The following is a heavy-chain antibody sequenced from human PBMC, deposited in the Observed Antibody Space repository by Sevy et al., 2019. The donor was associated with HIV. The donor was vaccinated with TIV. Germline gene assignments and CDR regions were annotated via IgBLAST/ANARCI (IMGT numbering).Heavy chain of an antibody. CDR2: IKQDGSEK. J-gene: IGHJ4*02. CDR1: EFTFSDYW. D-gene: IGHD2-15*01. Sequence: GGSLRLSCAASEFTFSDYWMNWVRQAPGKGLEWVANIKQDGSEKHYVDSVKGRFTISRDNAKNSVYLQMNSLRGDDTAVYFCARDPQFGESSASTPSLDCWGQGTLVTVSS. V-gene: IGHV3-7*01. CDR3: ARDPQFGESSASTPSLDC.